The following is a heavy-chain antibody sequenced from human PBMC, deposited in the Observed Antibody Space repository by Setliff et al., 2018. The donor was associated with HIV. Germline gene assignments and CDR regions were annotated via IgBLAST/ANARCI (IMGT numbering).Heavy chain of an antibody. CDR3: AREFLLGDLSFPAN. CDR2: VNTKTGNP. V-gene: IGHV7-4-1*02. CDR1: GYIFTNDT. D-gene: IGHD3-16*02. Sequence: ASVKVSCKASGYIFTNDTMNWVRQAPGQGLEWMGWVNTKTGNPTYAQDFTGRFVFSLDTSVNTAYLEISGLKIEDTAVYFCAREFLLGDLSFPANWGQGTLVTVSS. J-gene: IGHJ4*02.